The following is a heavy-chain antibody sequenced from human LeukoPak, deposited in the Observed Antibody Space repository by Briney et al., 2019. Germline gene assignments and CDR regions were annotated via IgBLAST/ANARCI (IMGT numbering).Heavy chain of an antibody. CDR1: GGSISSYY. CDR2: IYTSGST. Sequence: SETLSLTCTVSGGSISSYYWSWIRQPAGKGLEWIGRIYTSGSTNYNPSLKSRVTMSVDTSKNQFSLKQSSVTAADTAVYYCARVDYDSSGYPFDYWGQGTLVTVSS. D-gene: IGHD3-22*01. CDR3: ARVDYDSSGYPFDY. V-gene: IGHV4-4*07. J-gene: IGHJ4*02.